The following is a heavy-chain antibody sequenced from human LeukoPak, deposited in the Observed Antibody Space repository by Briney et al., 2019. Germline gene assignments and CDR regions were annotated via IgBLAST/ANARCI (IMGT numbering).Heavy chain of an antibody. J-gene: IGHJ4*02. D-gene: IGHD5-12*01. CDR2: ISSSSSYT. V-gene: IGHV3-21*05. CDR3: ARDSGYSGYSDY. Sequence: GGSLRLSCAASGFTFSSYSMNWVRQAPGKGLEWVSYISSSSSYTDYADSVKGRFTISRDNAKNSLNLQMNSLRAEDTAVYYCARDSGYSGYSDYWGQGTLVTVSS. CDR1: GFTFSSYS.